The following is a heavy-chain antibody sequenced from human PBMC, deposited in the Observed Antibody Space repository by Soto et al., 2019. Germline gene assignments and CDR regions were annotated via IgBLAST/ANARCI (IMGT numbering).Heavy chain of an antibody. D-gene: IGHD2-15*01. Sequence: SVKVSWKACRCGFRSYASSWVRQAPGQGLEWMGGIIPICGTANYGQMFPGRVTITADESTSTAYMQLRSLRSEDTAVYYCERGSRPVTGPASFDYWGQGTLVTVSS. CDR2: IIPICGTA. V-gene: IGHV1-69*13. CDR1: RCGFRSYA. J-gene: IGHJ4*02. CDR3: ERGSRPVTGPASFDY.